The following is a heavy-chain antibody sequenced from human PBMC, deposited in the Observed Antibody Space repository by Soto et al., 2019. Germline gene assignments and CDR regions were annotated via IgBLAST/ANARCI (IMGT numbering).Heavy chain of an antibody. J-gene: IGHJ3*02. CDR2: ISSSGSTI. CDR3: ARQQGGYSLPHGGAADDAFDI. CDR1: GFTFSDYY. Sequence: QVQLVESGGGLVKPGGSLRLSCAASGFTFSDYYMSWIRQAPGKGLEWVSYISSSGSTIYYADSVKGRFTISRDNAKNSLYLQMNSLRAEDTAVYYCARQQGGYSLPHGGAADDAFDIWGQGTMVTVSS. V-gene: IGHV3-11*01. D-gene: IGHD5-18*01.